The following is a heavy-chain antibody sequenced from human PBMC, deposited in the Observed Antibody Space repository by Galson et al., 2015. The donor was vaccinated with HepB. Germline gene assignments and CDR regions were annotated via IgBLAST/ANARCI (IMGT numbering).Heavy chain of an antibody. Sequence: SVKVSCKASGGTFSSYAISWVRQAPGQGLEWMGGIIPIFGTANYAQKFQGRVTITADKSTSTAYMELSSLRSEDTAVYYCAREPAYYYDSSGHGDDAFDIWGQGTMVTVSS. J-gene: IGHJ3*02. V-gene: IGHV1-69*06. CDR1: GGTFSSYA. D-gene: IGHD3-22*01. CDR3: AREPAYYYDSSGHGDDAFDI. CDR2: IIPIFGTA.